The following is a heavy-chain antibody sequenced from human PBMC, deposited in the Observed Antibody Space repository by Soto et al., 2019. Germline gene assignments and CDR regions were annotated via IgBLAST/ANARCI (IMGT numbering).Heavy chain of an antibody. CDR1: GDSVSSNSAA. CDR2: TYYRSKWYN. V-gene: IGHV6-1*01. CDR3: ARAFLAAAAGCGDGMDV. D-gene: IGHD6-13*01. J-gene: IGHJ6*02. Sequence: PSQTLSLTCAISGDSVSSNSAAWNWIRQSPSRGLEWLGRTYYRSKWYNDYAVSVKSRITINPDTSKNQFSLQLNSVTPEDTAVDYYARAFLAAAAGCGDGMDVCGQGTTVTVSS.